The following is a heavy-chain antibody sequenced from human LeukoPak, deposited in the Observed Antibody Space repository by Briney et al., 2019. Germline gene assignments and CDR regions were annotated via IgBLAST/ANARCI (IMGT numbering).Heavy chain of an antibody. D-gene: IGHD6-19*01. CDR2: ISYDGSNY. CDR3: AREPYSSGWYFSYYFDY. CDR1: GFTFSNYA. J-gene: IGHJ4*02. Sequence: GGSLRLSFAASGFTFSNYAMHWVRQAPGKGLEWVAVISYDGSNYFYADSVKGRFTISRVNSKNTLYLQMNSLRAEDTAVYYCAREPYSSGWYFSYYFDYWGRGTLVTVSS. V-gene: IGHV3-30-3*01.